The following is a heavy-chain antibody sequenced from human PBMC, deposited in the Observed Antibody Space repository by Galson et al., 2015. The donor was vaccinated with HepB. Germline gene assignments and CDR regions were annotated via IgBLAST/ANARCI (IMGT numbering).Heavy chain of an antibody. D-gene: IGHD6-6*01. CDR3: ASPTAEGEYSSSGLDPRDAFDI. J-gene: IGHJ3*02. V-gene: IGHV3-21*01. CDR1: GFTFSSYS. CDR2: ISSSSSYI. Sequence: SLRLSCAASGFTFSSYSMNWVRQAPGKGLEWVSSISSSSSYIYYADSVKGRFTISRDNAKNSLYLQMNSLRAEDTAVYYCASPTAEGEYSSSGLDPRDAFDIWGQGTMVTVSS.